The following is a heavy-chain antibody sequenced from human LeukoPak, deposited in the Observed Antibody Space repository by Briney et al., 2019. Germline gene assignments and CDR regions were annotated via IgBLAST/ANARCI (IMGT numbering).Heavy chain of an antibody. V-gene: IGHV1-46*01. CDR2: VYATGGTT. Sequence: GASVTVSCTASEDTFTHYHIHWVRQAPGQGVEWMGAVYATGGTTINTQNFQGRVTMTRDTSTGTVYMELSSLRFEDTAMYYCATEAPRSYYFDYWGQGILVTVSS. J-gene: IGHJ4*02. CDR1: EDTFTHYH. CDR3: ATEAPRSYYFDY.